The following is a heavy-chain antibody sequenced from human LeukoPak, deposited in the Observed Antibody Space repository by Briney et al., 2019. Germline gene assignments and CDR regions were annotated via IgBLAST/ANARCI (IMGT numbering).Heavy chain of an antibody. D-gene: IGHD3-22*01. CDR2: IYTSGST. J-gene: IGHJ5*02. V-gene: IGHV4-4*07. CDR1: GGPISSYY. CDR3: ARGSLYYYDSSGYHNNWFDP. Sequence: SETLSLTCTVSGGPISSYYWSWIRQPAGKGLEWIGRIYTSGSTNYNPSLKSRVTMSVDTSKNQFSLKLSSVTAADTAVYYCARGSLYYYDSSGYHNNWFDPWGQGTLVTVSS.